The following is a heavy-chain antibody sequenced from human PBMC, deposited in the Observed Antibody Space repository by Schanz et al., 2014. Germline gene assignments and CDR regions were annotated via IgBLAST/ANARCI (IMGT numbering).Heavy chain of an antibody. V-gene: IGHV1-18*01. Sequence: QVLQVQSGSELKKPGTSVKVSCKTSGYTFSDYGITWVRQAPGQGLEWVGWISPYTGNTHYFDKMEGRVTMTTDTSTSTAYMELRSLRSDDTAVYYCATMWGYCTATACQILEVLDVWGQGTMVTVSS. CDR2: ISPYTGNT. CDR1: GYTFSDYG. CDR3: ATMWGYCTATACQILEVLDV. J-gene: IGHJ3*01. D-gene: IGHD2-8*02.